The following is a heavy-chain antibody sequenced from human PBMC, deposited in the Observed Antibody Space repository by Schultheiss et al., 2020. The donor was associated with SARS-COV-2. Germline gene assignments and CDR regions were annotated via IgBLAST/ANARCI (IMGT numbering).Heavy chain of an antibody. CDR3: ARVRAVDWFDP. J-gene: IGHJ5*02. Sequence: GGSLRLSCAASGFTFSSYAMSWVRQAPGKGLEWVAVISYDGSNKYYADSVEGRFTVSRDGSKNTLYLQMNSLRAEDTAVYYCARVRAVDWFDPWGQGTLVTVSS. V-gene: IGHV3-30*07. CDR1: GFTFSSYA. D-gene: IGHD6-19*01. CDR2: ISYDGSNK.